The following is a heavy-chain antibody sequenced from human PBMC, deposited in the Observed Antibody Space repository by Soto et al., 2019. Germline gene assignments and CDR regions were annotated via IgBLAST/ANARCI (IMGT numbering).Heavy chain of an antibody. J-gene: IGHJ4*02. CDR1: GGSFSGYY. V-gene: IGHV4-34*01. D-gene: IGHD6-6*01. CDR3: ARSRGRFYSSSSGPY. Sequence: SLTCAVYGGSFSGYYWSWIRQPPGKGLEWIGEINHSGSTNYNPSLKSRVTISVDTSKNQFSLKLSSVTAADTAVYYCARSRGRFYSSSSGPYWGQGTLVTVSS. CDR2: INHSGST.